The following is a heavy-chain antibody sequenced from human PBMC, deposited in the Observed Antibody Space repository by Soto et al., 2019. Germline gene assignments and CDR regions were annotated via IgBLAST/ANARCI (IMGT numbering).Heavy chain of an antibody. J-gene: IGHJ5*02. D-gene: IGHD2-2*01. CDR2: ISGSGGST. V-gene: IGHV3-23*01. Sequence: PGGSLRLSCAASGFTFCSYSMSWVRQAPGKELEWVSAISGSGGSTYYADSVKGRFTISRDNSKNTLYLQMNSLRAEDTAVYYCAKDPRRYQLLSDWFDPWGQGTLVTVSS. CDR3: AKDPRRYQLLSDWFDP. CDR1: GFTFCSYS.